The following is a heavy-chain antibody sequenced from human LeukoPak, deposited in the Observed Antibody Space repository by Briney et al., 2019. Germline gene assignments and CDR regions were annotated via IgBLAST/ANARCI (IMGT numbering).Heavy chain of an antibody. Sequence: SQTLSLTCTVSGGSISSGGYYWSSIRQHPGKGLEWIGYIYYSGSTYYNPSLKSRVTISVDTSKNQFSLKLSSVTAADTAVYYCARMEDTAMATGWFDPWGQGTLVTVSS. D-gene: IGHD5-18*01. CDR2: IYYSGST. J-gene: IGHJ5*02. CDR3: ARMEDTAMATGWFDP. V-gene: IGHV4-31*03. CDR1: GGSISSGGYY.